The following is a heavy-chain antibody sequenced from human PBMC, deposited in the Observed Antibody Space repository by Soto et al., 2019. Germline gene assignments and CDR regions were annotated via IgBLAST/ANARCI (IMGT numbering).Heavy chain of an antibody. CDR2: ISGSGGST. CDR3: AKNGGRNGREGYGMDV. D-gene: IGHD2-8*01. V-gene: IGHV3-23*01. CDR1: GFTFSRYA. J-gene: IGHJ6*02. Sequence: EVQLLESGGGLVQPGGSLRLSCAASGFTFSRYAMSWVRQAPGKGLEWVSAISGSGGSTYYADSGKGRCTISRDNAKNPRYLQMNSLRAEDTAIYYFAKNGGRNGREGYGMDVWGQGTTVTVSS.